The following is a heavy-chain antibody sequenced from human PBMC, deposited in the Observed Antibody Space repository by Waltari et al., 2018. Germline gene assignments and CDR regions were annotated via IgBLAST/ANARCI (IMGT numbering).Heavy chain of an antibody. Sequence: QVQLVQSGAEVKKPGASVKVSCKASGYTFTSYGISWVRQAPGQGLEWMGWVTAYNGNTNYAQKLQGRVTMTTDTSTSTAYMELRSLRSDDTAVYYCAWDHYDYIWGSYRIDYWGQGTLVTVSS. CDR2: VTAYNGNT. CDR3: AWDHYDYIWGSYRIDY. D-gene: IGHD3-16*02. CDR1: GYTFTSYG. V-gene: IGHV1-18*01. J-gene: IGHJ4*02.